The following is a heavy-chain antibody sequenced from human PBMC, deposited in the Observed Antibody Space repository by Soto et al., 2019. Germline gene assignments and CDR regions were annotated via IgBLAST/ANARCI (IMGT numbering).Heavy chain of an antibody. CDR1: GLTFSNYW. CDR3: ARWQSSGWCRDI. J-gene: IGHJ4*02. D-gene: IGHD6-19*01. V-gene: IGHV3-7*03. CDR2: INQDGTLK. Sequence: EVQLVESGGGLVQPGGSLRLSCAASGLTFSNYWMSWVRQAPGKGLEWVASINQDGTLKYYVDSVKGRFTISRDNAQNSFFLQMISLGAEDTAVYYCARWQSSGWCRDIWGQGTLLSVSA.